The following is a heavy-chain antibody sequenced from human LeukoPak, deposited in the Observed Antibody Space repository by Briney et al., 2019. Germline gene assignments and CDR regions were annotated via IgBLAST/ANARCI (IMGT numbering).Heavy chain of an antibody. CDR1: GGSFSGYY. D-gene: IGHD2-2*01. CDR3: ARETPHSSYEDY. Sequence: PSETLSLTCAVYGGSFSGYYWSWIRQPPGKGLEWIGEINHSGSTNYNPSLKSRVTISVDTSKNQFSLKLSSVTAADTAVYYCARETPHSSYEDYWGQGTLVTVSS. J-gene: IGHJ4*02. CDR2: INHSGST. V-gene: IGHV4-34*01.